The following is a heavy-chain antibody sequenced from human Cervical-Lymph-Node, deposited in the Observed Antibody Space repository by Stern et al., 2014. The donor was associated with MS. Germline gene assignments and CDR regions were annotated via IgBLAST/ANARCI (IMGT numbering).Heavy chain of an antibody. CDR1: GGTFSSYT. J-gene: IGHJ6*02. CDR2: IIPILGIA. CDR3: ARDGSLDV. V-gene: IGHV1-69*09. Sequence: PLVQSGAEVKKPGSSVKVSCKASGGTFSSYTISWVRQAPGQGLELMGRIIPILGIANYAQKFQGRVTITADKSTSTAYMELSSLRSEDTAVYYCARDGSLDVWGQGTTVTVSS.